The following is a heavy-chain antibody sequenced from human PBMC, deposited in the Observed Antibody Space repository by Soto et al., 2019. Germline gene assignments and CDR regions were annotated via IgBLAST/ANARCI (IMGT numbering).Heavy chain of an antibody. CDR1: GFTFSNYA. V-gene: IGHV3-30*04. CDR2: LSFDGNNI. CDR3: ARGPIGEAAMVTNYFDY. D-gene: IGHD5-18*01. Sequence: LRLSCAASGFTFSNYAIHWVRQAPGKGLEWVAVLSFDGNNIHYADSVKGRFTVSRDNSKNTLFLQMNSLRPEDTALYYCARGPIGEAAMVTNYFDYWGQGTLVTVSS. J-gene: IGHJ4*02.